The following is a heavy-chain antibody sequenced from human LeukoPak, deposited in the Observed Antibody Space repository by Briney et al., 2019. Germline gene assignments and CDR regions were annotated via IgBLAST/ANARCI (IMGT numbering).Heavy chain of an antibody. CDR1: GITLSNYG. J-gene: IGHJ4*02. Sequence: PGGSLRLSCAVSGITLSNYGMSWVRQAPGKGLEWVAGISDSGGRTKYADPVKGRFTISRDNPKNTLYLQMNSLRPEDTAVYYCARDPSRPGDYWGQGTLVTVSS. D-gene: IGHD6-6*01. V-gene: IGHV3-23*01. CDR3: ARDPSRPGDY. CDR2: ISDSGGRT.